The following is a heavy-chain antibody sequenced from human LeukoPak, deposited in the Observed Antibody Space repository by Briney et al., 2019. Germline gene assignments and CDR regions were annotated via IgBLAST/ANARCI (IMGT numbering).Heavy chain of an antibody. D-gene: IGHD3-10*01. J-gene: IGHJ4*02. V-gene: IGHV1-2*02. CDR1: GYTFTGYY. CDR3: ARSYYYGSGSYYKIAFDY. CDR2: INPNSGGT. Sequence: ASVKVSCKASGYTFTGYYMHWVRQAPGQGLEWMGWINPNSGGTNYAQKFQGRVTMTRDTSISTAYMELSSLRSEDTAVYYCARSYYYGSGSYYKIAFDYWGQGTLVTVSS.